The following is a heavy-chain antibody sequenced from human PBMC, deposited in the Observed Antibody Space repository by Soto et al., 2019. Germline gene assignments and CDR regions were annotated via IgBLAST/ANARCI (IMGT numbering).Heavy chain of an antibody. J-gene: IGHJ5*02. V-gene: IGHV1-2*02. CDR2: INPNGGAT. D-gene: IGHD3-3*01. Sequence: ASVKVSCKASGYTFTGYFIHWVRQAPGQGLEWMGYINPNGGATKYAPRFQGRVTMTSDTSIRTAYMDLSNLTSDDTAVYYCARGGGTILAPMPWGQGTLVTVYS. CDR1: GYTFTGYF. CDR3: ARGGGTILAPMP.